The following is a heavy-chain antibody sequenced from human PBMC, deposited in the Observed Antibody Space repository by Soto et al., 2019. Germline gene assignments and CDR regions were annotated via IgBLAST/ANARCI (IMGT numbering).Heavy chain of an antibody. CDR3: AREGCSSTTCSPPYYYYGMDV. Sequence: QVQLQESGPGLVKPSETLSLTCTVSGGSISSYYWSWIRQPPGKGLEWIGYIYYSGSTNYNPSLKSRVTTSLDTSKNLSSLKLSSVTAADTAVYYCAREGCSSTTCSPPYYYYGMDVWGQGTTVTVSS. D-gene: IGHD2-2*01. V-gene: IGHV4-59*01. J-gene: IGHJ6*02. CDR2: IYYSGST. CDR1: GGSISSYY.